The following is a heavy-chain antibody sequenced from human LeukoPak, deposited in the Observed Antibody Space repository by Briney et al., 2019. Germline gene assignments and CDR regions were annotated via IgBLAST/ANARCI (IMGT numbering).Heavy chain of an antibody. CDR1: GGSISSSSYD. CDR3: VGVGDYGGNTDY. J-gene: IGHJ4*02. CDR2: IYYSGST. D-gene: IGHD4-23*01. V-gene: IGHV4-39*01. Sequence: SETLSLTCTVAGGSISSSSYDWGWIREPPGKGLEWIGSIYYSGSTYYNPSLKSRVTISVDTSKNQFSLKLSSVTAADTAVYYCVGVGDYGGNTDYWGQGTLVTVSS.